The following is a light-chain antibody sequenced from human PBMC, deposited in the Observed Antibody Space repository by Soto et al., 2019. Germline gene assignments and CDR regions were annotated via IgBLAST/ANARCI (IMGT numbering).Light chain of an antibody. CDR1: SGSIASNY. CDR3: QSYDSDNQV. J-gene: IGLJ3*02. Sequence: NFMLTQPHSVSESPGKTVTISCTRSSGSIASNYVQWYQQRPGSSPTTVIYEDNQRPSGVPDRFSGSIDSSSNSASLTISGLKTEDEADYYCQSYDSDNQVFGGGTKL. V-gene: IGLV6-57*01. CDR2: EDN.